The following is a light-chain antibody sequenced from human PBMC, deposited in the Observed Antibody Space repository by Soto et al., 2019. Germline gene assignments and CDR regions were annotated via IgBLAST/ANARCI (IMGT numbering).Light chain of an antibody. Sequence: QSALTQPASVSGSPGQSITISCTGTSSDVGGYNYVSWYQQHPGKVPKLMIYDVTNRPSGISNRFSASKSGNTASLTISGLQAEDEADYYCSSYTSSSTYVFGNGTKVTVL. CDR1: SSDVGGYNY. CDR3: SSYTSSSTYV. CDR2: DVT. V-gene: IGLV2-14*01. J-gene: IGLJ1*01.